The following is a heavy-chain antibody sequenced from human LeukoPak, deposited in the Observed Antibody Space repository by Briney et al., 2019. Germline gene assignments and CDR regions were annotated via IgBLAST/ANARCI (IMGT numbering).Heavy chain of an antibody. CDR1: GFTFSSYS. Sequence: GGSLRLSCAASGFTFSSYSMNWVRQAPGKGLEWVSSISSSSSYIYYADSVKGRFTISRDNAKNSLYLQMNSLRAEDTAVYYCARFVGGYSYGPPYYFDYWGQGTLVTVSS. CDR2: ISSSSSYI. CDR3: ARFVGGYSYGPPYYFDY. J-gene: IGHJ4*02. V-gene: IGHV3-21*04. D-gene: IGHD5-18*01.